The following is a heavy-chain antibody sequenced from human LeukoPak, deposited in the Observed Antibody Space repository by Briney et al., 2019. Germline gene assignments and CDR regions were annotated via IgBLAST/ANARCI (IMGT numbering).Heavy chain of an antibody. D-gene: IGHD2-2*01. V-gene: IGHV1-8*02. CDR1: GGSFSSYA. J-gene: IGHJ4*02. CDR3: ARGLPTQLVPAAEEPRLFDY. CDR2: MNPNSGNT. Sequence: ASVKVSCKASGGSFSSYAMSWVRQATGQGLEWMGWMNPNSGNTGYAQKFQGRVTMTRNTSISTAYMELSSLRSEDTAVYYCARGLPTQLVPAAEEPRLFDYWGRGTLVTVSS.